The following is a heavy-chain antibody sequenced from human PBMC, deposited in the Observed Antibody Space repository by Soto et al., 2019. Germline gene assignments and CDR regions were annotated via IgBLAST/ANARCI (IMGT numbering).Heavy chain of an antibody. CDR3: ARNLGYCTNGVCPNENWFDP. CDR2: IYHSGST. CDR1: GGSISSGGYS. V-gene: IGHV4-30-2*01. J-gene: IGHJ5*02. D-gene: IGHD2-8*01. Sequence: SGTLSLTCAVSGGSISSGGYSWSWIRQPPRKGLEWIGYIYHSGSTYYNPSLKSRVTISVDRSKNQFSLKLSSVTAADTAVYYCARNLGYCTNGVCPNENWFDPWGQGTLVTVSS.